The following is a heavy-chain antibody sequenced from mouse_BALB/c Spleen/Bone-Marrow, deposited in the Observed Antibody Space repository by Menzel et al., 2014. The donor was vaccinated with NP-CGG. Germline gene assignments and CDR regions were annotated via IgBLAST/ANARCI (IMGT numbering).Heavy chain of an antibody. CDR3: ARAYRYDGGYYYAMDY. Sequence: EVQLVESGGGSVKPGGSLKLSCAASGFTFSSYAMSWVRQSPEKRLEWVAEISSGGSYTYYPDTVTGRFTISRDNAKNTLDLEMSSLRSEDTAMYYCARAYRYDGGYYYAMDYWGQGTSVTVSS. V-gene: IGHV5-9-4*01. CDR1: GFTFSSYA. CDR2: ISSGGSYT. J-gene: IGHJ4*01. D-gene: IGHD2-14*01.